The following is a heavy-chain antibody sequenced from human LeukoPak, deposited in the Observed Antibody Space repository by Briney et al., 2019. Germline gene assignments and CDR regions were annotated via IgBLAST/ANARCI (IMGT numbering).Heavy chain of an antibody. D-gene: IGHD5-18*01. CDR2: IRYDGSNK. J-gene: IGHJ4*02. CDR3: AKDPARPDTAMVTYFDY. CDR1: GFTFSSYG. Sequence: PGGSLRLSCAASGFTFSSYGMHWVRQAPGKGLEWVAFIRYDGSNKYYADSVKGRFTISRDNSKNTLYLQMNSLRAEDTAVYYCAKDPARPDTAMVTYFDYWGQGTLVTVSS. V-gene: IGHV3-30*02.